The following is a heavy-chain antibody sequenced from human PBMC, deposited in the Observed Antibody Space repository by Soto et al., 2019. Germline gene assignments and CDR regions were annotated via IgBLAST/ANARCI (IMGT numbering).Heavy chain of an antibody. CDR1: GGSISSYY. Sequence: PSETLSLTCTVSGGSISSYYRSWIRQPPGKGLEWIGYIYYSGSTNYNPSLKSRVTISVDTSKNQFSLKLSPVTAADTAVYYCARFNGEYYYYYGMDVWGQGTTVTVSS. CDR3: ARFNGEYYYYYGMDV. V-gene: IGHV4-59*01. J-gene: IGHJ6*02. CDR2: IYYSGST. D-gene: IGHD2-8*01.